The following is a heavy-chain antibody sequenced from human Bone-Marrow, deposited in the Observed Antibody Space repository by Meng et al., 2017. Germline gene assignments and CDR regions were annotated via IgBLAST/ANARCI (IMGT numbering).Heavy chain of an antibody. CDR2: IYHSGST. V-gene: IGHV4-30-2*01. J-gene: IGHJ5*02. CDR1: GGSISSGGYS. D-gene: IGHD2/OR15-2a*01. Sequence: QLQLQESGSGLVKPSQTLSLTCAVSGGSISSGGYSWSWIRQPPGKGLEWIGYIYHSGSTYYNPSLKSRVTISVDRSKNQFSLKLYSVTAADTAVYYCARARTTNQSKYRNAYNWFDPWGQGTLVTVSS. CDR3: ARARTTNQSKYRNAYNWFDP.